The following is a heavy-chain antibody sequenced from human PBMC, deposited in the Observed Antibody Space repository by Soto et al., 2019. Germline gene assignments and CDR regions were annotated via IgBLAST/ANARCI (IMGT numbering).Heavy chain of an antibody. CDR2: ISYSGSS. D-gene: IGHD3-10*01. V-gene: IGHV4-31*03. J-gene: IGHJ4*02. CDR3: ARCILAFGSGSYYFDY. CDR1: GGSISSGGYY. Sequence: QVQLQESGPGLVKPSQTLSLTCTVSGGSISSGGYYWSWIRQHPGKGLEWIGYISYSGSSYYNPSLKSRVTISRDTSNTQLSLQLSSVTAADPAVYSCARCILAFGSGSYYFDYWGQGTLVTVSS.